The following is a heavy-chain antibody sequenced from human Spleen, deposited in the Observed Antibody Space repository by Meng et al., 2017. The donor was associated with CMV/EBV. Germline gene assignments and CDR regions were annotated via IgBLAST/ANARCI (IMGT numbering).Heavy chain of an antibody. D-gene: IGHD5-18*01. CDR1: GFTFDDDG. CDR3: ARDVRGYSYGFWYFDL. CDR2: INWNGGST. V-gene: IGHV3-20*03. J-gene: IGHJ2*01. Sequence: GFTFDDDGMSWVRQAPGKGLEWVSGINWNGGSTGYADSVKGRLTISRDNAKNSLYLQMNSLRAEDTALYYCARDVRGYSYGFWYFDLWGRGTLVTVSS.